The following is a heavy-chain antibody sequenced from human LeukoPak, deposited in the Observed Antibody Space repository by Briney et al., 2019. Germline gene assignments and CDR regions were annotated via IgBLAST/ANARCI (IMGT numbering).Heavy chain of an antibody. D-gene: IGHD1-26*01. J-gene: IGHJ4*02. Sequence: GGSLRLSCAASGFTFSTYGMHWVRQAPGRGLEWVAVISYDGSNKYYADSVKGRSTISRDNSKNTLYLQMNSLRAEDTAVYYCAKVFFSGSYYAASDYWGQGTLVTVSS. CDR3: AKVFFSGSYYAASDY. CDR2: ISYDGSNK. V-gene: IGHV3-30*18. CDR1: GFTFSTYG.